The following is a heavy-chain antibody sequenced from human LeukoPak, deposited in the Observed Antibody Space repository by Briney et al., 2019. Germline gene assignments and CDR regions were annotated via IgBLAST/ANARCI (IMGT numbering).Heavy chain of an antibody. D-gene: IGHD5-12*01. CDR2: IIGSGVST. V-gene: IGHV3-23*01. J-gene: IGHJ6*02. CDR1: GFTFSSYA. Sequence: GGSLRLSCAASGFTFSSYAMNWVRQAPGRGLEWVSTIIGSGVSTFYADSVKGRFTISRDNSKNTLYLQMSSLRAEDTATYYCAKGYVSHYYYGMDVWGQGTTATVSS. CDR3: AKGYVSHYYYGMDV.